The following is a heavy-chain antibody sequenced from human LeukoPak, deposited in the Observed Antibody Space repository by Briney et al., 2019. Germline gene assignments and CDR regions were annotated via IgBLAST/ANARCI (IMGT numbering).Heavy chain of an antibody. CDR1: GYTFTSYG. D-gene: IGHD3-3*01. CDR3: AREADDFWSGYPSEGMDV. J-gene: IGHJ6*02. V-gene: IGHV1-18*01. Sequence: ASVKVSCKASGYTFTSYGISWVRQAPGQGLEWMGWISAHNGNTNYAQKLQGRVTMTTDTSTSTAYMELRSLRSDDTAVYYCAREADDFWSGYPSEGMDVWGQGTTVTVSS. CDR2: ISAHNGNT.